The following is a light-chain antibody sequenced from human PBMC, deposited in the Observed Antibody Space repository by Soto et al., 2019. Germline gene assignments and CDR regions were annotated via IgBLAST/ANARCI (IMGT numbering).Light chain of an antibody. Sequence: DIVMTQSPLSLPVTPGEPASISCRSSQSLLHSNGYNYLDWYLQKPGQSPQLLIYLGSNRASGVADRLSCSGSGTDFTLKISRVEAEDVGVYYCMQAQQPPYTFGQGTRLDIK. J-gene: IGKJ2*01. CDR2: LGS. CDR3: MQAQQPPYT. CDR1: QSLLHSNGYNY. V-gene: IGKV2-28*01.